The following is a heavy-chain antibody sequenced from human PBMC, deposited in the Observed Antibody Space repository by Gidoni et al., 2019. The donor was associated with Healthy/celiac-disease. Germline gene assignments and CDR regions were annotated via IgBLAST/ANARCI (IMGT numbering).Heavy chain of an antibody. CDR1: GCSICSSSYY. J-gene: IGHJ3*02. D-gene: IGHD6-6*01. V-gene: IGHV4-39*01. CDR2: IYYSGST. CDR3: ARHMRRIQLGAFDI. Sequence: QLQLQESGPGLVKSSETLSLTCTFPGCSICSSSYYWGWIRQPPGKGLEWIGSIYYSGSTYYNPSLKSRVTISVDTSKNQFSLKLSSVTAADTAVYYCARHMRRIQLGAFDIWGQGTMVTVSS.